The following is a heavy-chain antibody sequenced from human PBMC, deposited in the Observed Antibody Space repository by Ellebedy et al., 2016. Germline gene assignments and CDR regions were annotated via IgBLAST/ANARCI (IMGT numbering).Heavy chain of an antibody. Sequence: SVKVSCXASGYTFTSYDINWVRQATGQGLEWMGGIIPIFGTANYAQKFQGRVTITADESTSTAYMELSSLRSEDTAVYYCARGRVYSGYDSPLDYWGQGTLFTVSS. J-gene: IGHJ4*02. CDR3: ARGRVYSGYDSPLDY. D-gene: IGHD5-12*01. CDR2: IIPIFGTA. CDR1: GYTFTSYD. V-gene: IGHV1-69*13.